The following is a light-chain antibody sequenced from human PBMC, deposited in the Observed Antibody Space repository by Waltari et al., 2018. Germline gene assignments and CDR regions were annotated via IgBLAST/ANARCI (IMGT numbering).Light chain of an antibody. CDR3: MQTAQKPPT. CDR1: QSLLNRNGYNY. CDR2: FGS. V-gene: IGKV2-28*01. J-gene: IGKJ2*01. Sequence: DIVMTPSPLSLTVTPGESSSISCRSGQSLLNRNGYNYGEWHLQKPGQSPQLLVYFGSNRASGAPDRFSGGGSGTNFTLIIGGVEAEDVGVYYCMQTAQKPPTFGQGTKL.